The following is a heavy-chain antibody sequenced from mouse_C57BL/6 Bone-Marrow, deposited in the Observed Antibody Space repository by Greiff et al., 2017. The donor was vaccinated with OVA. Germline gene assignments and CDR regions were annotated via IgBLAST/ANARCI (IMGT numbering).Heavy chain of an antibody. CDR2: INPNNGGT. CDR1: GYTLTDYY. V-gene: IGHV1-26*01. J-gene: IGHJ3*01. D-gene: IGHD2-4*01. Sequence: EVQLQQSGPELVKPGASVKISCKASGYTLTDYYMNWVKQSHGKSLEWIGDINPNNGGTSYNQKFKGKATLTVDRSSSTAYMELRSLTSEDSAVYYCARPRYDYDEAWFAYWGQGTLVTVSA. CDR3: ARPRYDYDEAWFAY.